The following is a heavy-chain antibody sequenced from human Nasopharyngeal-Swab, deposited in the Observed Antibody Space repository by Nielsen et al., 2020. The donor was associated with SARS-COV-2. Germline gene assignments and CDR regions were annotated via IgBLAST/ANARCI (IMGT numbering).Heavy chain of an antibody. CDR3: ARAISLGEYYFDY. D-gene: IGHD3-10*01. V-gene: IGHV1-46*01. J-gene: IGHJ4*02. CDR2: INPSGGST. Sequence: WVRQAPGQGLEWMGIINPSGGSTSYAQKFQGRVTMTRDTSTSTVYMELSSLRSEDTAVYYCARAISLGEYYFDYWGQGTLVTVSS.